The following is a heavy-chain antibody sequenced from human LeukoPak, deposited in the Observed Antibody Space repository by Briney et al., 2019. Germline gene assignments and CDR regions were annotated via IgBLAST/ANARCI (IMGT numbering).Heavy chain of an antibody. J-gene: IGHJ4*02. V-gene: IGHV3-53*01. Sequence: GGSLRLSCAVSGFTVSSYYMTWVRQAPGKGLEWVSLIYSGGLTYYADSVQGRFTISRDDSRNSEYLHLNSLRAEDTAVYYCARDARKVGSGLDYWGQGTLVTVSS. CDR3: ARDARKVGSGLDY. CDR1: GFTVSSYY. D-gene: IGHD1-26*01. CDR2: IYSGGLT.